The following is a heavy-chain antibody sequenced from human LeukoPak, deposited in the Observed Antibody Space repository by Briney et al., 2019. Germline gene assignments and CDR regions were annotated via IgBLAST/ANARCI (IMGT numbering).Heavy chain of an antibody. D-gene: IGHD4-23*01. CDR1: GFSIRLNY. CDR2: VYSGGDK. J-gene: IGHJ4*02. V-gene: IGHV3-53*01. CDR3: ARGGSTVVTGY. Sequence: GGSLRLSCAASGFSIRLNYMTWVRQAPGKGLEWVSIVYSGGDKYYADSVKGRFTISRDDAKNSLYLQMNSLRAEDTAVYYCARGGSTVVTGYWGQGTLVTVSS.